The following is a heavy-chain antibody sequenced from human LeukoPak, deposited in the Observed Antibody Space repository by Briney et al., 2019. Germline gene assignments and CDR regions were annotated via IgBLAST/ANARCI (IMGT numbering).Heavy chain of an antibody. D-gene: IGHD2-15*01. J-gene: IGHJ6*02. CDR2: ISWNSGSI. CDR3: AKDTLSRYCSGGSCPPSYYYYGMDV. CDR1: GFTFYDYA. V-gene: IGHV3-9*01. Sequence: GGSLRLSCAASGFTFYDYAMHWVRHAPGKGLEWVSGISWNSGSIGYADSVKGRFTISRDNAKNSLYLQMNSLRAEDTALYYCAKDTLSRYCSGGSCPPSYYYYGMDVWGQGTTVTVSS.